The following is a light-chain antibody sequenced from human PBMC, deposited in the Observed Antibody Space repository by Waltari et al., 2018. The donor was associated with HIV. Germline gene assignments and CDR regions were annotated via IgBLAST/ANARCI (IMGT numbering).Light chain of an antibody. CDR2: RSN. V-gene: IGLV1-47*01. CDR1: SSNIGSNY. CDR3: AAWDASLSVWV. J-gene: IGLJ3*02. Sequence: QSVLTQPPSASGTPGQRVTISCSGSSSNIGSNYVYWYRQLPGTAPKLLIYRSNQRPSGVPDRFAGSKSGTSASLAISGLRSENEAEYYCAAWDASLSVWVFGGGTKLTVL.